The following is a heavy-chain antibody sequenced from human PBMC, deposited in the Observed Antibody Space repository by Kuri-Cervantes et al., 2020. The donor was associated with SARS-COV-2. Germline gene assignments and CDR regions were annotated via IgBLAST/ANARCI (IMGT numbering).Heavy chain of an antibody. D-gene: IGHD6-6*01. J-gene: IGHJ6*02. CDR1: GYTFTSYA. CDR2: INAGNGNT. CDR3: ARDPDTAARAYYYYGMDV. V-gene: IGHV1-3*01. Sequence: ASVKVSCKASGYTFTSYAMHWVRQAPGQRLEWMGWINAGNGNTKYSQKFQGRVTITRDTSASTAYMELSSLRSEDTAVYYCARDPDTAARAYYYYGMDVWGQGTTVTVSS.